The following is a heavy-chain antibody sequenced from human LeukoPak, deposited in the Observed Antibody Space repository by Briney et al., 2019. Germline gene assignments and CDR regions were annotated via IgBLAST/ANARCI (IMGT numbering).Heavy chain of an antibody. CDR3: ARDQGPDYALTPHYYYGMDV. V-gene: IGHV3-21*01. CDR1: GFTFSSYS. D-gene: IGHD4-17*01. J-gene: IGHJ6*02. CDR2: ISSSSSYI. Sequence: PGGSLRLSCAASGFTFSSYSMNWVRQAPGKGLEWVSSISSSSSYIYYADSVKGRFTISRDNAKNSLYLQMNSLGAEDTAVYYCARDQGPDYALTPHYYYGMDVWGQGTTVTVSS.